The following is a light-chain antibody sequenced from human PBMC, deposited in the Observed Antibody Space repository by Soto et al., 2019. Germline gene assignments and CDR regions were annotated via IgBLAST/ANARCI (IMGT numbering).Light chain of an antibody. CDR1: QSISRS. CDR3: HQYNNWPPT. V-gene: IGKV3-15*01. CDR2: DAS. J-gene: IGKJ1*01. Sequence: EIVLTQSPAILSVSPGERPTLSCRASQSISRSLAWYQQKPGQAPRLLISDASTRATGIPARFSGSGSGTEFTLTISSLQSEDFALYYCHQYNNWPPTFGQGTKVDIK.